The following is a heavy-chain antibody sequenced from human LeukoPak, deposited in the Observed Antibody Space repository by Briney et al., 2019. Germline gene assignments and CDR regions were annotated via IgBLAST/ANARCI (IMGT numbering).Heavy chain of an antibody. D-gene: IGHD5-18*01. Sequence: PGGSLRLSCAASGFTFSSYWMSWVRQAPGKGLEWVAHIKQDGSEKYYVDSVKGRFTISRDNAKNSLYLQMNSLRAEDTAVYYCARVVGRGYSYAYGYWGQGTLVTVSS. J-gene: IGHJ4*02. CDR2: IKQDGSEK. CDR3: ARVVGRGYSYAYGY. V-gene: IGHV3-7*01. CDR1: GFTFSSYW.